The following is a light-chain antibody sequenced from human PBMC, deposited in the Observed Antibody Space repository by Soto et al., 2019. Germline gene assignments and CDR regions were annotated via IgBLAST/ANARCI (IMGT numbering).Light chain of an antibody. Sequence: DIQITQSPSSLSASVGDRVTITCHASQDISNYLNWYQQKPGNAPNLLIYGASSLHSGVPSRFSGSGSGTDFTLTISSLQPEDSATYYCQQSYSTINFGQGTRLEIK. J-gene: IGKJ5*01. CDR2: GAS. V-gene: IGKV1-39*01. CDR1: QDISNY. CDR3: QQSYSTIN.